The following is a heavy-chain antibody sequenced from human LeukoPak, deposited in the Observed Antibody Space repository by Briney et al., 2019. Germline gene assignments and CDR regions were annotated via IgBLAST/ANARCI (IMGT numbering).Heavy chain of an antibody. CDR2: IYPGDSDI. CDR3: ARQEYCSGGSCYTWFDP. V-gene: IGHV5-51*01. J-gene: IGHJ5*02. D-gene: IGHD2-15*01. Sequence: GESLKISCKGSGYRFSNYWIGWVRNMPGKGLERMGMIYPGDSDIRYSPSFQGQVTISADKSISTAYLQWSSLKASDTAMYYCARQEYCSGGSCYTWFDPWGQGTLVTVSS. CDR1: GYRFSNYW.